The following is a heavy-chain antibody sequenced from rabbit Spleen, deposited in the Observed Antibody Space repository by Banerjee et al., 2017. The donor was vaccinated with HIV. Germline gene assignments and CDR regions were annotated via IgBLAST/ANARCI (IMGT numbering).Heavy chain of an antibody. CDR3: ARGSAAMTMVITGYYLNL. D-gene: IGHD2-1*01. V-gene: IGHV1S40*01. CDR2: IYPDGSGST. J-gene: IGHJ4*01. CDR1: GFSFSSNYY. Sequence: QSLEESGGDMVKPGASLTLTCTASGFSFSSNYYICWVRQAPGKGLEWIGCIYPDGSGSTAYASWAKGRFTISKTSSTTVTLQMNSLTAADTATYFCARGSAAMTMVITGYYLNLWGPGTLVTVS.